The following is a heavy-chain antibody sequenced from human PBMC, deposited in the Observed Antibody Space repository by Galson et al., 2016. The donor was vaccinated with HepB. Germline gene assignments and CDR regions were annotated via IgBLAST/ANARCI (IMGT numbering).Heavy chain of an antibody. CDR2: ISAYSGNT. Sequence: SVKVSCKASGYTFTNNGISWVRQAPGQGLEWMAWISAYSGNTNYAQKLLDRVTLTKDTSASTVYMELRSLRSDDTAMYYCARDRDAALDYWGQGALVTVSS. V-gene: IGHV1-18*01. J-gene: IGHJ4*02. CDR3: ARDRDAALDY. D-gene: IGHD6-13*01. CDR1: GYTFTNNG.